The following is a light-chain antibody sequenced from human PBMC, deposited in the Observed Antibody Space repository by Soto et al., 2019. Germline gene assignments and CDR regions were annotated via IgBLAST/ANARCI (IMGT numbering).Light chain of an antibody. J-gene: IGKJ1*01. CDR2: DAS. Sequence: DIQMTQSPSTLSSSVGDRVTITCRASQSISSWLAWYQQKPGKAPKLLIYDASSLDSGVPSRFSGSGSGTDFTLTISSLQPDDFAIYYCQQYNSYPQTFGQGTKVEIK. CDR3: QQYNSYPQT. V-gene: IGKV1-5*01. CDR1: QSISSW.